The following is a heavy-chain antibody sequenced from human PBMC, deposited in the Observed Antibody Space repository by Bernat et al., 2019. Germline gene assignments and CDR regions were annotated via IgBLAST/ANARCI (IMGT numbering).Heavy chain of an antibody. D-gene: IGHD3-10*01. CDR1: GFTFGDCA. Sequence: EVQVVESGGGLVEPGRSLRISCTGSGFTFGDCALNWFRQAPGKGLEWVGFIRRKTNGETTEYAASVKDRFTISRDDSKSIAYLQMNSLKTDDTAVYYCCRAPRTVQGIMYFDYWGQGTLVTVSS. J-gene: IGHJ4*02. CDR3: CRAPRTVQGIMYFDY. V-gene: IGHV3-49*03. CDR2: IRRKTNGETT.